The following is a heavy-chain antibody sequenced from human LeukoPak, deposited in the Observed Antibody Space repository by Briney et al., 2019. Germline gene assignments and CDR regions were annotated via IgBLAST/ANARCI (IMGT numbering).Heavy chain of an antibody. Sequence: SETLSLTCTVSGVSISGYYWIWIRQSPRRGLEYIGSIFYREGFSYGGATFYNPSLQSRVTISVDTSKNAFSLRLSSVTAADTAVYYCARQISGNRDYWGQGTLVTVSA. CDR2: IFYREGFSYGGAT. CDR1: GVSISGYY. D-gene: IGHD3-10*01. J-gene: IGHJ4*02. CDR3: ARQISGNRDY. V-gene: IGHV4-59*05.